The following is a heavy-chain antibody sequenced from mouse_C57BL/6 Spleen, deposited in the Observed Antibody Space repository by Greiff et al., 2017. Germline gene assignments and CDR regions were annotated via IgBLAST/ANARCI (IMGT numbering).Heavy chain of an antibody. Sequence: EVQLQESGPGLVKPSQSLSLTCSVTGYSITSGYYWNWIRQFPGNNLEWMGYISYDGSNNYNPSLKNRITITRDTSKNQFFLKLDSVTTEDTATYYCASVPHPYAMDYWGQGTSVTVSS. J-gene: IGHJ4*01. CDR2: ISYDGSN. V-gene: IGHV3-6*01. CDR3: ASVPHPYAMDY. CDR1: GYSITSGYY.